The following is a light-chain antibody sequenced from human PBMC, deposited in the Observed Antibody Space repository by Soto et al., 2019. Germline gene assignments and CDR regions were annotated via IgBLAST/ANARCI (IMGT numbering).Light chain of an antibody. J-gene: IGLJ1*01. CDR2: DDS. CDR1: SSDVGGYNY. CDR3: SSYKTSSTRYV. V-gene: IGLV2-14*01. Sequence: QSVLTQPASVSGSPGQSITISCTGTSSDVGGYNYVSWYQQHPGKAPKLMIYDDSNRPSGVSNRFSGSKSGNTASLTISGLQAEDEADYYCSSYKTSSTRYVFGTGTKLTVL.